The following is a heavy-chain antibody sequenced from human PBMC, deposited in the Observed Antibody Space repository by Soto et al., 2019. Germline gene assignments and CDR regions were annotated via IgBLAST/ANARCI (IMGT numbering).Heavy chain of an antibody. J-gene: IGHJ4*02. Sequence: ETLSLTCTVSDGSISGNFLTWIRQPAGKGLEWIGRISSNGNTDYNPSLKSRVTMSIDTSKNHFSLDLISVTASDTAIYYCAREVWVAGLLYYFDFWGQGTLVTVSS. CDR2: ISSNGNT. CDR1: DGSISGNF. D-gene: IGHD6-19*01. V-gene: IGHV4-4*07. CDR3: AREVWVAGLLYYFDF.